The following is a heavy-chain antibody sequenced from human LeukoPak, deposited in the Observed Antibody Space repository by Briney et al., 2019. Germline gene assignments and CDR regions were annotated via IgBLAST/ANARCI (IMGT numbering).Heavy chain of an antibody. Sequence: GASVKVSCKASGGTFSSYAISWVRQAPGQGLEWMGGIIPIFGTANYAQKLQGRVTITTDESTSTAYMELSSLRSEDTAVYYCARLSHYDILTGYSDYWGQGTLVTVSS. CDR2: IIPIFGTA. D-gene: IGHD3-9*01. J-gene: IGHJ4*02. CDR1: GGTFSSYA. V-gene: IGHV1-69*05. CDR3: ARLSHYDILTGYSDY.